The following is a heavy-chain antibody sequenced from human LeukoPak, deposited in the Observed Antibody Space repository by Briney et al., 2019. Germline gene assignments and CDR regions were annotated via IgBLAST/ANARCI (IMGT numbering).Heavy chain of an antibody. CDR3: AKGPYYGSGGTIDY. D-gene: IGHD3-10*01. V-gene: IGHV3-23*01. CDR1: GFTFSRHA. Sequence: GGCLRLSCAASGFTFSRHAVRGVPQAPGKRREWGSAISGSGGSKYYGGYVKGRFTISRDNSKNTLYLQMNSLRAEDTAVYYCAKGPYYGSGGTIDYWGQGTLVTGSS. CDR2: ISGSGGSK. J-gene: IGHJ4*02.